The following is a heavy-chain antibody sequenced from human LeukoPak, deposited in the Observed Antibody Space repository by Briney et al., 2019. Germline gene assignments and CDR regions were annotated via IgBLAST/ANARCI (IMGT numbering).Heavy chain of an antibody. V-gene: IGHV3-53*01. CDR1: GFTVSSNY. CDR2: IYSGGST. J-gene: IGHJ4*02. D-gene: IGHD2-2*01. Sequence: GGSLRLSCAASGFTVSSNYMSWVRQAPGKGLEWVSVIYSGGSTYYADSVKGRFTISRDNSKNTLYLQMNSLRAEDTAVYYCASSSSYDLNFDYWGQGTLVTVSS. CDR3: ASSSSYDLNFDY.